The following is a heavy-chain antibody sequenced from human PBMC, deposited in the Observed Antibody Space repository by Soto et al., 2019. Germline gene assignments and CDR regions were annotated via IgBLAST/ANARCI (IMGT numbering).Heavy chain of an antibody. D-gene: IGHD3-3*01. V-gene: IGHV6-1*01. CDR1: GDSVSSNSAA. CDR3: ARDRDYDFWSGYYLENWSDP. Sequence: SQTLSLTCAISGDSVSSNSAAWNWIRQSPSRGLEWLGRTYYRSKWYNDYAVSVKSRITINPDTSKNQFSLQLNSVTPEDTAVYYCARDRDYDFWSGYYLENWSDPWGQGTLVTVSS. J-gene: IGHJ5*02. CDR2: TYYRSKWYN.